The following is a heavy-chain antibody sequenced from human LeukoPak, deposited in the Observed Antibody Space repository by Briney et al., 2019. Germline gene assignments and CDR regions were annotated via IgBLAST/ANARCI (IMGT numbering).Heavy chain of an antibody. Sequence: GASVKVSCKASGYTFTGYYMYWVRQAPGQGLKWMGWINSNSGGTNYAQNFQGRVTMTRDTSISTAYMELTRLRSDDTAVYYCARAKGGGHYTFDIWGQGTMVTVSS. D-gene: IGHD3-16*01. J-gene: IGHJ3*02. CDR2: INSNSGGT. V-gene: IGHV1-2*02. CDR3: ARAKGGGHYTFDI. CDR1: GYTFTGYY.